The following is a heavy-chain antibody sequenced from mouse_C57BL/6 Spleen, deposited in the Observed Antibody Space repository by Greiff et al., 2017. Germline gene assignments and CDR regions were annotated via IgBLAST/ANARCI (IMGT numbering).Heavy chain of an antibody. CDR3: ARVDLRDYYGSSSAY. CDR2: IYPRSGNT. V-gene: IGHV1-81*01. J-gene: IGHJ3*01. CDR1: GYTFTSYG. Sequence: VMLVESGAELARPGASVKLSCKASGYTFTSYGISWVKQRTGQGLEWIGEIYPRSGNTYYNEKFKGKATLTADKSSSTAYMELRSLTSEDSAVYFCARVDLRDYYGSSSAYWGQGTLVTVSA. D-gene: IGHD1-1*01.